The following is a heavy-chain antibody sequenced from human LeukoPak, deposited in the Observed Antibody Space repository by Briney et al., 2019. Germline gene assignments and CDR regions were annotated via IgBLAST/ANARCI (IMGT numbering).Heavy chain of an antibody. CDR3: AMTYYDFWSGYSDY. CDR2: INNSGSP. CDR1: GGSFSGYY. J-gene: IGHJ4*02. D-gene: IGHD3-3*01. Sequence: SETLSLTXAVYGGSFSGYYLTWIRQPPGKGLEWIGEINNSGSPNYGPSLKSRVTISVDTSKTQFSLKLSSVTAADTAMYYCAMTYYDFWSGYSDYWGQGTLVTVSS. V-gene: IGHV4-34*01.